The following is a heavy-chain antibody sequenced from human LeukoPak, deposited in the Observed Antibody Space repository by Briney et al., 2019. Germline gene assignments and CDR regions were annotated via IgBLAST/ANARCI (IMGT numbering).Heavy chain of an antibody. J-gene: IGHJ4*02. CDR2: MNPNSGNT. Sequence: ASVRVSCKASGYTFTSYDINWVRQATGQGLEWMGWMNPNSGNTGYAQKFQGRVTITRDTSISTAYMELRSLRSDDTAVYYCAISITSRPNLYYFDYWGQGTLVTVSS. D-gene: IGHD6-6*01. V-gene: IGHV1-8*03. CDR1: GYTFTSYD. CDR3: AISITSRPNLYYFDY.